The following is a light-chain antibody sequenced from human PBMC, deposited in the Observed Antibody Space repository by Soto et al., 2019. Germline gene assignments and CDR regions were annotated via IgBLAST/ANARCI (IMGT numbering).Light chain of an antibody. V-gene: IGKV3-20*01. Sequence: EIVLTQSPGTLSLSPGEGATLSCRASQSVSSSYLAWYQQKPAQAPRLLIYGASSRATGTPDRFSGSGSGTDFTLTISSLQPEDFATYYCQQSYSTPFTFGPGTKVDIK. J-gene: IGKJ3*01. CDR1: QSVSSSY. CDR2: GAS. CDR3: QQSYSTPFT.